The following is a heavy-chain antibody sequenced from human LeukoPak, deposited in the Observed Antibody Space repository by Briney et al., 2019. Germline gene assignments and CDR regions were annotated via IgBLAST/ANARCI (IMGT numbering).Heavy chain of an antibody. Sequence: GGSLRLSCVASGFTFSSYGMHWVRQAPGKGREWVPVITGSGGGTYYADSVKGRFTISRDNSENTLYLQMNSMRAEDTAVYYCAKRHYYDSSGYSNFDYWGQGTLVTVSS. CDR3: AKRHYYDSSGYSNFDY. CDR2: ITGSGGGT. V-gene: IGHV3-23*01. J-gene: IGHJ4*02. D-gene: IGHD3-22*01. CDR1: GFTFSSYG.